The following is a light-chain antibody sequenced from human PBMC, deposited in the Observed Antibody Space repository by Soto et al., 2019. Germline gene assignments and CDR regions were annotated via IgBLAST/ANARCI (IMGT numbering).Light chain of an antibody. CDR1: SSDVGGYRY. J-gene: IGLJ1*01. CDR2: EVN. Sequence: QSVLTQPASVSGSPGQSITISCTGTSSDVGGYRYVSWYQQHPGKAPKLLIYEVNIRPSGVSNRFSGSKSGNTASLTISGLQAEDESDYFCSSYTSSSTSYVFGTGTQLTVL. V-gene: IGLV2-14*01. CDR3: SSYTSSSTSYV.